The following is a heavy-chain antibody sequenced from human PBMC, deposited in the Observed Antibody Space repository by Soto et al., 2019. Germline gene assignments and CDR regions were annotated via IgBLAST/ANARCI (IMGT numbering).Heavy chain of an antibody. V-gene: IGHV4-30-2*01. CDR2: IYHSGST. D-gene: IGHD3-10*01. Sequence: SETLSLTCAVSGGSISSGGYSWSWIRQPPGKGLEWIGYIYHSGSTYYNPSLKSRVTISVDRSKNQFSLKLSSVTAADTAVYYCARERYYYGSGSPHNWFDPWGQGTLVTVSS. CDR1: GGSISSGGYS. CDR3: ARERYYYGSGSPHNWFDP. J-gene: IGHJ5*02.